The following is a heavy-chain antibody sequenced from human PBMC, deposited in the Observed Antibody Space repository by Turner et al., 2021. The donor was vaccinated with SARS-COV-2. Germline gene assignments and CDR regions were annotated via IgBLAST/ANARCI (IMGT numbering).Heavy chain of an antibody. CDR3: ARDIADRRRAFDY. J-gene: IGHJ4*02. CDR1: GGSSSGYY. Sequence: QVRLQLWGAGLLKPSETLSLTCAVPGGSSSGYYWSWIRQPPGKGLEWIGEISHSGTTNDNPSLKNRVTISKDTSKNQFSLKLSSVTAADTGVYYCARDIADRRRAFDYWGQGTQVTVSS. CDR2: ISHSGTT. D-gene: IGHD6-6*01. V-gene: IGHV4-34*01.